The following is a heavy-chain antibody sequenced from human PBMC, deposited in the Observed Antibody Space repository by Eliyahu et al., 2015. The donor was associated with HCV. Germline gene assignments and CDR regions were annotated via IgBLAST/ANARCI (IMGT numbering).Heavy chain of an antibody. V-gene: IGHV3-23*01. CDR3: AKPVYQTPVDY. J-gene: IGHJ4*02. D-gene: IGHD2-2*02. CDR1: GLIFSNYA. Sequence: EVQLLESEGGLVQPGGSLRLSCAASGLIFSNYAMSWVRQAPGKGLEWVSGVSQTSGNTYYADSVKGRFTISRDNSKNMVYLQMNSLRVEDTAIYYCAKPVYQTPVDYWGQGALVTVSS. CDR2: VSQTSGNT.